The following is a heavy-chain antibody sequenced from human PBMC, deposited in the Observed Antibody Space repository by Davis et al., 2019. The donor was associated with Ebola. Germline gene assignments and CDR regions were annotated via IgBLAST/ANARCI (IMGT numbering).Heavy chain of an antibody. D-gene: IGHD2-15*01. V-gene: IGHV1-18*04. J-gene: IGHJ6*02. CDR2: ISAYNGNT. CDR1: GYTFTSYY. Sequence: ASVKVSCKASGYTFTSYYMHWVRQAPGQGLEWMGWISAYNGNTNYAQKLQGRVTMTTDTSTSTAYMELRSLRSDDTAVYYCAREIGCSGGSCHSPYYYYYGMDVWGQGTTVTVSS. CDR3: AREIGCSGGSCHSPYYYYYGMDV.